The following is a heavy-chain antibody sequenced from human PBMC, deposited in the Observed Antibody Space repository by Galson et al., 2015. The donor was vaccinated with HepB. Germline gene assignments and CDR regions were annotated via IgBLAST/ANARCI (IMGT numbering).Heavy chain of an antibody. CDR3: TRGDLEMTY. CDR2: TYYRSKWYN. Sequence: CAISGDSVSSNSAAWNWFRQSPSRGLEWLGRTYYRSKWYNNYAVSVKSRITINPDTTKNQSSLQLNSVTPEDTAVYYCTRGDLEMTYWGQGTLVTVYS. V-gene: IGHV6-1*01. D-gene: IGHD1-1*01. CDR1: GDSVSSNSAA. J-gene: IGHJ4*02.